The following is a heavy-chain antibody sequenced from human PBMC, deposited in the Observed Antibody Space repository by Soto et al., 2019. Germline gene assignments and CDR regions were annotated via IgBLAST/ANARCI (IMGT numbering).Heavy chain of an antibody. J-gene: IGHJ4*02. CDR3: ARGRRSGEYFDY. CDR1: GYSFTSYW. CDR2: IYPFDSDT. Sequence: GESLKISCKASGYSFTSYWIAWVRQMPGKGPEWMGIIYPFDSDTRYSPSFQGQVIISADKSISTAYLQWNSLKASDTAVYYCARGRRSGEYFDYWGQGTLVTVSS. D-gene: IGHD3-10*01. V-gene: IGHV5-51*01.